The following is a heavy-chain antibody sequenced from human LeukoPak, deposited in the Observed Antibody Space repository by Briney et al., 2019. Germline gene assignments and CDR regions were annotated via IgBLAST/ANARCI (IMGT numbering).Heavy chain of an antibody. CDR3: ARVPPRYCSSTSCSYYYYYGMDV. J-gene: IGHJ6*02. CDR2: INPNSGGT. CDR1: GYTFTGYY. D-gene: IGHD2-2*01. V-gene: IGHV1-2*02. Sequence: ASVKVSCKASGYTFTGYYMHWVRQAPGQGLEWMGWINPNSGGTNYAQKFQGRVTMTRDTSISTAYMELSRLRSDDTAVYYCARVPPRYCSSTSCSYYYYYGMDVWGQGTTVTVSS.